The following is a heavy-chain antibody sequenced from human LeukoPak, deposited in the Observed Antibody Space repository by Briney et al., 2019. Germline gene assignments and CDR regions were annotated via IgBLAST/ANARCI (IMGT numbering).Heavy chain of an antibody. CDR2: ISSNGGST. J-gene: IGHJ5*02. D-gene: IGHD5-12*01. V-gene: IGHV3-64*01. Sequence: GGSLRLSCAASGFTFSSYAMHWVRQAPGKGLEYVSAISSNGGSTYYANSVKGRFTISRDNSKNTLYLQMGSLRAEDMAVYYCARDLGSLWFDPWGQGTLVTVSS. CDR3: ARDLGSLWFDP. CDR1: GFTFSSYA.